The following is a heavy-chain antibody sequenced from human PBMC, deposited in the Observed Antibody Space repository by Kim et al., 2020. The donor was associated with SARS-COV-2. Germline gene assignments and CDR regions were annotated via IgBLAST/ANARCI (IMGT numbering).Heavy chain of an antibody. CDR3: AKPYYYGSGSYGGFDY. D-gene: IGHD3-10*01. V-gene: IGHV3-23*01. Sequence: SVKGRFTISRDNSMNTLYLQMSSLRAEDTAVYYCAKPYYYGSGSYGGFDYWGQGALVTFSS. J-gene: IGHJ4*02.